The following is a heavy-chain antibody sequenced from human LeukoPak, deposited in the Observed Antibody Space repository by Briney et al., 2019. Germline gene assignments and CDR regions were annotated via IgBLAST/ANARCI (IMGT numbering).Heavy chain of an antibody. J-gene: IGHJ4*02. CDR3: AKEGCSGACSEDYFDN. Sequence: PGGSLRLSCAASGFTFTSYSIHWVRQTLGRGLEWMTVISSDGDAKFYADSVKGRFTISRDNSKNTVYLQMNSLRAEDSAVYYCAKEGCSGACSEDYFDNWGQGTLVTVAS. CDR2: ISSDGDAK. CDR1: GFTFTSYS. V-gene: IGHV3-30*18. D-gene: IGHD2-21*02.